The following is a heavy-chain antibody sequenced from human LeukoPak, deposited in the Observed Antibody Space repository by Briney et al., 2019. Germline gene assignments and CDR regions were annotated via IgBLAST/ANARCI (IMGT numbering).Heavy chain of an antibody. CDR2: IYPDDSDT. J-gene: IGHJ5*02. V-gene: IGHV5-51*01. CDR3: ARHGDYAFWYNWFDP. CDR1: GYSFTSYW. Sequence: GESLKISRKGSGYSFTSYWIGWVRQMPGKGLEWMGIIYPDDSDTRYSPSFQGQVTISADKSISTAYLQWSSLKASDTAMYYCARHGDYAFWYNWFDPWGQGTLVTVSS. D-gene: IGHD4-17*01.